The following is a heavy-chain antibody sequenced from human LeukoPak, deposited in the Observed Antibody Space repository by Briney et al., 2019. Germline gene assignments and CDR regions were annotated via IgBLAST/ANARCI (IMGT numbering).Heavy chain of an antibody. CDR3: ARGRQDVTMIVVVMTAVSYYLDV. V-gene: IGHV4-34*01. D-gene: IGHD3-22*01. Sequence: KPSETLSLTCAVYGGSFSGYYGTWIRQTPGKGLEWIGEMNPSGSTNYNPSLKSRVTISVDTSKNQFSLKLSSVTAADTAVYYCARGRQDVTMIVVVMTAVSYYLDVWGKGTTVTVS. CDR2: MNPSGST. J-gene: IGHJ6*03. CDR1: GGSFSGYY.